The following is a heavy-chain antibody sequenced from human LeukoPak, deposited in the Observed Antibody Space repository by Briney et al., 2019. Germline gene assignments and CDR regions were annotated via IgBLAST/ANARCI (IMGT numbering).Heavy chain of an antibody. CDR1: GYTFTSYG. Sequence: ASVKVSCKASGYTFTSYGISWVRQAPGQGREWMGWISAYNGNTNYAQKLQGRVTMTTDTSTSTAYMELRSLRSDDTAVYYCARAPPNPHVAAAGTYYFDYWGQGTLVTVST. J-gene: IGHJ4*02. CDR3: ARAPPNPHVAAAGTYYFDY. D-gene: IGHD6-13*01. CDR2: ISAYNGNT. V-gene: IGHV1-18*01.